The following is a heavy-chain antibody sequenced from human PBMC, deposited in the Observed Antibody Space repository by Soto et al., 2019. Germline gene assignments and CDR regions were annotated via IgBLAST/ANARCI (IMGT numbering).Heavy chain of an antibody. CDR3: ATLPLVLALCFDY. J-gene: IGHJ4*02. CDR1: GFTFSNSV. CDR2: ISGSGDNT. V-gene: IGHV3-23*01. D-gene: IGHD3-10*02. Sequence: EVHLLESGGGLVKPGGSLRLSCAASGFTFSNSVMSWVRHAPGQGLEWVSSISGSGDNTYYADSVKCRFTISRDNSKNTLFLKMNSLRAEVTAVYYCATLPLVLALCFDYWGQGTLVNVSS.